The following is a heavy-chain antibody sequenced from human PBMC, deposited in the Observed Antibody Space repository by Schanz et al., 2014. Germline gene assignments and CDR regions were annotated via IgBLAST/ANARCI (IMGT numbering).Heavy chain of an antibody. D-gene: IGHD2-21*02. J-gene: IGHJ6*03. CDR3: ARPSDSSWYMDV. CDR1: GFAFSNSW. CDR2: IKQDGSEK. Sequence: EVQLVESGGGLVQPGGSLRLSCAGSGFAFSNSWMSWVRQAPGKGLEWVANIKQDGSEKYYVDSVKGRFTISRDNAKNSLYLQMNSLRAEDTAVYYCARPSDSSWYMDVWGKGTTVTVSS. V-gene: IGHV3-7*01.